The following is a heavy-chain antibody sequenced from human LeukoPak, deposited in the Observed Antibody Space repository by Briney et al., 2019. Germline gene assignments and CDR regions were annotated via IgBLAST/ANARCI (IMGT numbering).Heavy chain of an antibody. V-gene: IGHV4-38-2*02. CDR1: GGSISSYY. CDR3: ARQGSVAGTGGSDY. CDR2: IYHSGST. J-gene: IGHJ4*02. Sequence: PSETLSLTCTVSGGSISSYYWGWIRQPPGKGLEWIGSIYHSGSTYYNPSLKSRVTISVDTSKNQFSLKLSSVTAADTAVYYCARQGSVAGTGGSDYWGQGTLVTVSS. D-gene: IGHD6-19*01.